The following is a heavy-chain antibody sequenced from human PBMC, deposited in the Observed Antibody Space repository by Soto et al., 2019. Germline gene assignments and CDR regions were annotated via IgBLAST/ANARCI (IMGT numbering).Heavy chain of an antibody. V-gene: IGHV3-33*01. Sequence: PGGSLRLSCAASGSTFSDYAIHWVRQAPGKGLDWVAVIWYDGTKKYYSESVKGRFSISRDNPKNTVYLQMNSLRAEDTAMYYCARDTSDFWNGYRIFYSMDVWGQGTTVTVSS. CDR3: ARDTSDFWNGYRIFYSMDV. CDR1: GSTFSDYA. CDR2: IWYDGTKK. J-gene: IGHJ6*02. D-gene: IGHD3-3*01.